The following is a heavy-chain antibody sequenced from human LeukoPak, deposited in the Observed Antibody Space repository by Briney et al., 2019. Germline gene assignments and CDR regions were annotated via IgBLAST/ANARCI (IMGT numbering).Heavy chain of an antibody. J-gene: IGHJ3*01. CDR1: GGSISSSSYS. CDR2: IYYSGST. V-gene: IGHV4-39*07. D-gene: IGHD3-3*01. Sequence: SETLSLTCSVSGGSISSSSYSWGWTRQPPGKGLEWIGNIYYSGSTYYNPSLKSRVTISVDTSKNQFSLKLTSVTAADTAIYYCAGKWRRGYYLNGGFDVWGQGTVVTVSS. CDR3: AGKWRRGYYLNGGFDV.